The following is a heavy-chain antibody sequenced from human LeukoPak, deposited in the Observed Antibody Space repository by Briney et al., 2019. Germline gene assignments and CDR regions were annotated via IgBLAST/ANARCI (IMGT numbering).Heavy chain of an antibody. V-gene: IGHV3-30*03. D-gene: IGHD5-18*01. J-gene: IGHJ4*02. Sequence: GRSLRLSCAASGFTFSRYGMRWVRQAPGKGLEWVAFISYDGGNKYYGDSVRGPFIISRDNSKNTLYLQMNSLRLEDTAVYYCARDLYSYGYYFDYWGQGTLVTVSS. CDR3: ARDLYSYGYYFDY. CDR2: ISYDGGNK. CDR1: GFTFSRYG.